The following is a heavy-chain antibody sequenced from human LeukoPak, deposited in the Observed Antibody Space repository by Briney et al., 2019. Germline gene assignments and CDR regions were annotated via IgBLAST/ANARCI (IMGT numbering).Heavy chain of an antibody. D-gene: IGHD3-22*01. CDR2: MNPNSGNT. CDR1: GYTFTSYD. J-gene: IGHJ5*02. CDR3: ARGYYYDSSGYYGNWFDP. Sequence: ASVKVPCKASGYTFTSYDINWVRQATGQGLEWMRWMNPNSGNTGYAQKFQGRVTMTRNTSISTAYMELSSLKSEDTAVYYCARGYYYDSSGYYGNWFDPWGQGTLVTVSS. V-gene: IGHV1-8*01.